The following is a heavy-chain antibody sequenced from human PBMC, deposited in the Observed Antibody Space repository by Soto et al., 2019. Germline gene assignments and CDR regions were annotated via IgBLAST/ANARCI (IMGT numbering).Heavy chain of an antibody. J-gene: IGHJ4*02. D-gene: IGHD6-19*01. Sequence: PGGSLRLACAASGFTFSDCGMSWFRQAPGKALEWVTTIQYSGSYTPYPDSVKGRFTISRDAANNSLYLQMNSLRAEDTAVCYCASGTAVAGDTCFDYWGQGTLVTVSS. CDR1: GFTFSDCG. CDR3: ASGTAVAGDTCFDY. CDR2: IQYSGSYT. V-gene: IGHV3-11*06.